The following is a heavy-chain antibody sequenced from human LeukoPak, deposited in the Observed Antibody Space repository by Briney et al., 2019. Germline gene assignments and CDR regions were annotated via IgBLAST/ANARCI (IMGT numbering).Heavy chain of an antibody. Sequence: GGSLRLSCAASGFTFSDYYMSWIRQAPGKGLEWVSYISSSGSTIYYADSVKGRFTISRDNAKNSLYLQMNSLRAEDTALYYCARDHIIASAGSDYWGQGTLVTVSS. CDR1: GFTFSDYY. J-gene: IGHJ4*02. D-gene: IGHD6-13*01. CDR2: ISSSGSTI. V-gene: IGHV3-11*04. CDR3: ARDHIIASAGSDY.